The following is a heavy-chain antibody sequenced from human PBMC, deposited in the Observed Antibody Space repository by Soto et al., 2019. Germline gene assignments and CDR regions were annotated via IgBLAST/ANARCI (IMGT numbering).Heavy chain of an antibody. CDR3: ARTAIGDPNWFDP. CDR2: ISVYNGNA. D-gene: IGHD4-17*01. Sequence: QVQLVQSGAEVKKPGASVKVSCKASGYRFASYGISWVRQAPGQGLEWMGWISVYNGNATYEENFQDRVPXTXDXXTSTAYMELRSLRSDDPAVYFCARTAIGDPNWFDPWGQGTLVTVSS. V-gene: IGHV1-18*01. J-gene: IGHJ5*02. CDR1: GYRFASYG.